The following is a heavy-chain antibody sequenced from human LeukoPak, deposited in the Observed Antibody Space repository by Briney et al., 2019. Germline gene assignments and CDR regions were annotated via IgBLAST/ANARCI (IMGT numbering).Heavy chain of an antibody. J-gene: IGHJ4*02. CDR3: ARVSSSSGATL. Sequence: ASETLSLTCTVSGGSISSHYWSWIRQPPGKGLEWIGYIYYSGSTNYNPSLKSRVTISVDTSKNQFSLKLSSVTAADTAVYYRARVSSSSGATLWGQGTLVTVSS. V-gene: IGHV4-59*11. CDR2: IYYSGST. CDR1: GGSISSHY. D-gene: IGHD6-6*01.